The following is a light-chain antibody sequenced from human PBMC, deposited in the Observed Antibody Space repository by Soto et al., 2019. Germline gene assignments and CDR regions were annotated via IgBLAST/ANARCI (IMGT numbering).Light chain of an antibody. CDR2: KAS. CDR1: QSISSW. CDR3: QHYNSYSEA. V-gene: IGKV1-5*03. J-gene: IGKJ1*01. Sequence: DIQMTQSPSTLSASVGDRVTITCRASQSISSWLAWYQQKPGKAPKLLIYKASTLKSGVPSRFSGSVSGTEFTLTISSLQPDDFATYYCQHYNSYSEAFGQGTKVDIK.